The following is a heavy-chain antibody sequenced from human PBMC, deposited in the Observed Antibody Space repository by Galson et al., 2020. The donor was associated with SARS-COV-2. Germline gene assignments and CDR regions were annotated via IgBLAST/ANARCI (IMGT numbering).Heavy chain of an antibody. CDR1: GYTLTGYY. J-gene: IGHJ4*02. CDR2: INPNRGGT. Sequence: ASVKVSCKASGYTLTGYYMHSVRQAPGQGPAWMGRINPNRGGTNYAQKFQGRVVMTRDTSISTAYMELSRLRSDDTAVYYCAIARGYYGSGSYYTFDYWGQGTLVTVSS. CDR3: AIARGYYGSGSYYTFDY. D-gene: IGHD3-10*01. V-gene: IGHV1-2*06.